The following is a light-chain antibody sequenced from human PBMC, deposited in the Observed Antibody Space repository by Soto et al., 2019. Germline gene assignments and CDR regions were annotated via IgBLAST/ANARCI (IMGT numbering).Light chain of an antibody. CDR3: FSYAGQSTVT. V-gene: IGLV2-23*01. Sequence: QSVLTPPASVSGSPGPSITISCTGTSPNVGVYELVSWYQQHPGKAPKLIIYEGSKRPSGVSNRFSGSKSGNAASLTISGLQGEEEADYHCFSYAGQSTVTFGGETKLTV. CDR1: SPNVGVYEL. CDR2: EGS. J-gene: IGLJ2*01.